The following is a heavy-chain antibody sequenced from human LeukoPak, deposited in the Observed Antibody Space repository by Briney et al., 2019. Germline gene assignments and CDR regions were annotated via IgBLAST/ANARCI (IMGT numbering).Heavy chain of an antibody. D-gene: IGHD5-18*01. CDR3: ARGGQRYSYGGRGAFDI. CDR2: INPNSGGT. Sequence: ASVKVSCKASGYTFTGYYMHWVRQAPGQGLEWMGWINPNSGGTNYAQKFQGGVTMTRDTSISTAYMELSRLRSDDTAVYYCARGGQRYSYGGRGAFDIWGQGTMVTVSS. CDR1: GYTFTGYY. V-gene: IGHV1-2*02. J-gene: IGHJ3*02.